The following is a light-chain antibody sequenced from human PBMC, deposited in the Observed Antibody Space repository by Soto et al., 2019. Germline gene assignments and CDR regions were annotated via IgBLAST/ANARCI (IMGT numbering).Light chain of an antibody. Sequence: ETVMTQSPATLSVSPGEGATLSCRASQSVGSSLAWYQHKPGQAPRLLIYGATTRATGVPARFSGSGYGAEFTLTINSLQSEDFALYYCLRYSNGPRTFGQGTKVDIK. CDR1: QSVGSS. CDR2: GAT. V-gene: IGKV3-15*01. CDR3: LRYSNGPRT. J-gene: IGKJ1*01.